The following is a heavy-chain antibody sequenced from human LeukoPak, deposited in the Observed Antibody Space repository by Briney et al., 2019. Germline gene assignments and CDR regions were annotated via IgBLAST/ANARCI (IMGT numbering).Heavy chain of an antibody. J-gene: IGHJ4*02. CDR2: IYYSGST. CDR1: GGSISSSSYY. CDR3: ARSLTVGATAY. D-gene: IGHD1-26*01. V-gene: IGHV4-39*01. Sequence: PSETLSLTCTVSGGSISSSSYYWGWIRQPPGKGLEWIGSIYYSGSTYYNPSLRSRVTISVDTSKNQFSLKLSSVTAADTAVYYCARSLTVGATAYWGQGTLVTVSS.